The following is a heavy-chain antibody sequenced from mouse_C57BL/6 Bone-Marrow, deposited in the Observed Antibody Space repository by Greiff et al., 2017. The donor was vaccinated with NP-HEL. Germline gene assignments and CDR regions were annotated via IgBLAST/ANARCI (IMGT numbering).Heavy chain of an antibody. V-gene: IGHV7-3*01. J-gene: IGHJ1*03. Sequence: EVQRVESGGGLVQPGGSLSLSCAASGFTFTDYYMSWVRQPPGKALEWLGFIRTKANGYTTEYSASVKGRFTISRDNSQSILYLQMNALRAEDSATYYCARYYYYGSSYLWYFDVWGTGTTVTVSS. D-gene: IGHD1-1*01. CDR2: IRTKANGYTT. CDR3: ARYYYYGSSYLWYFDV. CDR1: GFTFTDYY.